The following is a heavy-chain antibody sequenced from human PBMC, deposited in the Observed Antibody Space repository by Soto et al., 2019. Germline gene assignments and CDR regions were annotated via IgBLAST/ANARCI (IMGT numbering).Heavy chain of an antibody. Sequence: EVQLVESGGGLIQPGGSLRLSCAASGFTVSSNYMSWVRQAPGKGLEWVSGIYSGGSTYYADSVKRRFTNTRDNTKNTQYLQMNCLKAEDTAVYYCTRDEGGYANWGQGTLVTVSS. J-gene: IGHJ4*02. CDR3: TRDEGGYAN. CDR2: IYSGGST. CDR1: GFTVSSNY. D-gene: IGHD2-8*01. V-gene: IGHV3-53*01.